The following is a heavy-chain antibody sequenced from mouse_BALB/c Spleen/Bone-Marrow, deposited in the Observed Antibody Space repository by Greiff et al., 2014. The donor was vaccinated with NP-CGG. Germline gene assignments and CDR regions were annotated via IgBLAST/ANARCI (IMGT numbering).Heavy chain of an antibody. Sequence: EVQLQQSGPGLVKPSQTVSLTCTVTGISITTGNYRWSWIRQFPGNKLEWIGYIYYSGTITYNPSLTSRTTITRDTSKNQFFLEMNSLIAEDTATYYCARYDGYYFDYWGQGTTLTVSS. CDR3: ARYDGYYFDY. D-gene: IGHD2-3*01. CDR2: IYYSGTI. V-gene: IGHV3-5*02. CDR1: GISITTGNYR. J-gene: IGHJ2*01.